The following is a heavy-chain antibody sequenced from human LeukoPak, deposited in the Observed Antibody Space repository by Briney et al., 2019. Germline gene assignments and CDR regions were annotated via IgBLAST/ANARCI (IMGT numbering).Heavy chain of an antibody. CDR2: ISAYNGNT. Sequence: ASVKVSCKASGYTFTSYGISWVRQAPGQGLEWMGWISAYNGNTNYAQKLQGRVTMTTDTSTSTAYMELRSLRSDDTAVYYCARGDDCSGGSCYSWFFQHWGQGTLVTVSS. CDR1: GYTFTSYG. CDR3: ARGDDCSGGSCYSWFFQH. J-gene: IGHJ1*01. D-gene: IGHD2-15*01. V-gene: IGHV1-18*04.